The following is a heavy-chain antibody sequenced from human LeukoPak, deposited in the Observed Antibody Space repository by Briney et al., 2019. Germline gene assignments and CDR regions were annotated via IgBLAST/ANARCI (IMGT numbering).Heavy chain of an antibody. D-gene: IGHD2-15*01. Sequence: SETLSFTCAVSGGSISSGGYSWSWIRQPPGKGLEWIGYIYHSGSTYYNPSLKSRVTISVDRSKNQFSLKLSSVTAADTAVYYCARVVYCSGGSCLGYNWFDPWGQGTLVTVSS. CDR3: ARVVYCSGGSCLGYNWFDP. J-gene: IGHJ5*02. CDR2: IYHSGST. CDR1: GGSISSGGYS. V-gene: IGHV4-30-2*01.